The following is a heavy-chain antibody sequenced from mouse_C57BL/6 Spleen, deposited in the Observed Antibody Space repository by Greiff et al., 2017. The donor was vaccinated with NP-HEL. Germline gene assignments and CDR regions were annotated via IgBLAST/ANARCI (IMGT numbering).Heavy chain of an antibody. D-gene: IGHD2-1*01. CDR1: GFTFSSYA. J-gene: IGHJ1*03. CDR3: ARDYGNYEDWYFDV. V-gene: IGHV5-4*01. Sequence: EVQVVESGGGLVKPGGSLKLSCAASGFTFSSYAMSWVRQTPEKRLEWVATISDGGSYTYYPDNVKGRFTISRDNAKNNLYLQMSHLKSEDTAMYYCARDYGNYEDWYFDVWGTGTTVTVSS. CDR2: ISDGGSYT.